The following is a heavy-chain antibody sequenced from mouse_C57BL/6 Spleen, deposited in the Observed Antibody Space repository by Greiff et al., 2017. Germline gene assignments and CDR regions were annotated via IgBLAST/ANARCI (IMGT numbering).Heavy chain of an antibody. CDR3: TRNYGSSPFAY. CDR1: GYAFSSSW. J-gene: IGHJ3*01. CDR2: IYPGDGDT. D-gene: IGHD1-1*01. V-gene: IGHV1-82*01. Sequence: QVQLQQSGPELVKPGASVKISCKASGYAFSSSWMNWVKQRPGKGLEWIGRIYPGDGDTNYNGKFKGKATLTADKSSSTAYMQLSSLKSEDSAVYCCTRNYGSSPFAYWGQGTLGTVSA.